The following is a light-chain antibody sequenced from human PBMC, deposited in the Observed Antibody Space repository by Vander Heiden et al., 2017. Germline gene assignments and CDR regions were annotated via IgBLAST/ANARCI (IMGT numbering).Light chain of an antibody. CDR3: QSYDTSIRWV. J-gene: IGLJ3*02. V-gene: IGLV6-57*03. CDR2: EDN. Sequence: NFMLTQPHSVSESPGNTVTISCTRSSGSIASNDVQWYQQRPGSAPTTVIYEDNQRPSGGPDRFSGSIDSSSNSASLTISGLKTEDEADYYCQSYDTSIRWVFGGGTKLTVL. CDR1: SGSIASND.